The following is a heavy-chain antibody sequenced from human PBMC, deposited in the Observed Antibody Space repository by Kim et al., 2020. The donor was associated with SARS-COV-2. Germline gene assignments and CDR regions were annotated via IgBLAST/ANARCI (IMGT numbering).Heavy chain of an antibody. D-gene: IGHD2-2*01. Sequence: LQGRVTMTTDTSTSTAYMELRSLRSDDTAMYYCARDEVDIVVVPAAIPFDYWGQGTLVTVSS. V-gene: IGHV1-18*01. J-gene: IGHJ4*02. CDR3: ARDEVDIVVVPAAIPFDY.